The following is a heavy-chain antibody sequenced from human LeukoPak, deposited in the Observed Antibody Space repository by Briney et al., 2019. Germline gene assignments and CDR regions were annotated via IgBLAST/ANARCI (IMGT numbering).Heavy chain of an antibody. J-gene: IGHJ4*02. CDR2: INPSGGST. D-gene: IGHD4-17*01. V-gene: IGHV1-46*01. CDR3: ARGVYGDYPINPFDY. CDR1: GYTFTSYY. Sequence: ASVKVSCKASGYTFTSYYMHWVRQAPGQGLEWMGIINPSGGSTSYAQKFQGRVTMTRDTSTSTVYMELSSLRSEDTAVYYCARGVYGDYPINPFDYWAREPWSPSPQ.